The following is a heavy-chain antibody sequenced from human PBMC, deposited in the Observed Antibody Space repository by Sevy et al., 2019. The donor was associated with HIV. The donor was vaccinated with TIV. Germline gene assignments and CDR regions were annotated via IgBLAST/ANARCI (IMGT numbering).Heavy chain of an antibody. V-gene: IGHV4-39*02. CDR3: AREPGGYDYDYGMDV. CDR2: VYYTGLT. CDR1: GGSITSSNYY. Sequence: SETLSLTCSASGGSITSSNYYWSWIRQPPGKGLEWIGSVYYTGLTYYNPSLKSRVTISVDTSKNQFSLNLNSVTAADTAIYYCAREPGGYDYDYGMDVWGQGTTVTVSS. D-gene: IGHD5-12*01. J-gene: IGHJ6*02.